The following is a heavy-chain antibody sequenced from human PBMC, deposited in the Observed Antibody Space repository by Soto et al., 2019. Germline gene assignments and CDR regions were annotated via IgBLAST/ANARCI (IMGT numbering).Heavy chain of an antibody. V-gene: IGHV3-23*01. J-gene: IGHJ4*02. D-gene: IGHD6-19*01. CDR2: IRGSGGTT. CDR3: ANARYSDGWYQFDY. CDR1: GFTFSSYA. Sequence: EVRLWESGGGLVQPGGSLRLSCAASGFTFSSYAMSWLRQAPGKGLEWVSLIRGSGGTTKYADSVIGRFTISRDNSKNTLYLEMNSLRDEDTAVYYSANARYSDGWYQFDYWGQGTLVSVSS.